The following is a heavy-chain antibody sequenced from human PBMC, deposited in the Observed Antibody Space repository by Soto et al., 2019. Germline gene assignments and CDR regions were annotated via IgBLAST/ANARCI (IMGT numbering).Heavy chain of an antibody. V-gene: IGHV3-21*01. D-gene: IGHD6-19*01. CDR2: ISSRTNDI. CDR1: GFIFSSYS. CDR3: ARVLTVAGNDY. J-gene: IGHJ4*02. Sequence: EVQLVESGGGLVKSGGSLRLSCAASGFIFSSYSMNWVRQAPGKGLEWVSSISSRTNDIYYADSVKDRFTISRDNAKNSLYLQMNSLRDDDTAVYYCARVLTVAGNDYWGQGTLVTVSS.